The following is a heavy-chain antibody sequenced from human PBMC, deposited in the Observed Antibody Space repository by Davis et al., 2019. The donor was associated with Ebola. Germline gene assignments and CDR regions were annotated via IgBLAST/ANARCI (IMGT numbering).Heavy chain of an antibody. V-gene: IGHV1-18*01. CDR3: ARAPFIVGATYPIDY. Sequence: ASVKVSCKASGYTFTSYGISWVRQAPGQGLEWMGWTSAYNGNTNYAQKLQGRVTMTTDTSTSTAYMELRSLRSDDTAVYYCARAPFIVGATYPIDYWGQGTLVTVSS. J-gene: IGHJ4*02. D-gene: IGHD1-26*01. CDR1: GYTFTSYG. CDR2: TSAYNGNT.